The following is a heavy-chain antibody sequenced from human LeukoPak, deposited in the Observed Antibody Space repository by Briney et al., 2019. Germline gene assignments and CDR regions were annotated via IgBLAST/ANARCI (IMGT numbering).Heavy chain of an antibody. D-gene: IGHD2-15*01. CDR3: AKNGDRGAYCTGGTCYPYFYYYMDV. CDR1: GFTFSSYG. J-gene: IGHJ6*03. CDR2: ISSTGGTT. Sequence: GGTLRLSCAASGFTFSSYGMSWVRQAPGKGLEWVSSISSTGGTTYYADSVKGRFTISRDNSKNTLYLQMNSLRAEDTAIYYCAKNGDRGAYCTGGTCYPYFYYYMDVWGKGTTVTI. V-gene: IGHV3-23*01.